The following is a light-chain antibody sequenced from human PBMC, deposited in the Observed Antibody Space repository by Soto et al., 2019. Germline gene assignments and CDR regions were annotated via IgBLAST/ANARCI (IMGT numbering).Light chain of an antibody. CDR3: CSYACSSTLI. J-gene: IGLJ2*01. V-gene: IGLV2-23*01. CDR2: EDS. CDR1: SSDIGSYDL. Sequence: QSALTQPASVSGSPGQSITISCTGTSSDIGSYDLVSWYQRHPGKAPKLMIHEDSKRPSGVSNRFSGSKSGSTASLTISGLQAEDEADYYCCSYACSSTLIFGGGTKLTVL.